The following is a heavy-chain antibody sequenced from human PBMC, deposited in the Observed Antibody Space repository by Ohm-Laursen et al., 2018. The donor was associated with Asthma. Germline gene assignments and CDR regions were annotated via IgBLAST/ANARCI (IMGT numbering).Heavy chain of an antibody. Sequence: GASVKVSCKSLGGTFNTYVIGWVRQAPGQGLEWMGGINSVFATTDYGQKFRGRVTITADESTATVYMELSSLRSVDTALYYCGRKRGSCISSTCYSLDFWGQGTLITVSS. CDR3: GRKRGSCISSTCYSLDF. CDR1: GGTFNTYV. J-gene: IGHJ4*02. D-gene: IGHD2-15*01. CDR2: INSVFATT. V-gene: IGHV1-69*13.